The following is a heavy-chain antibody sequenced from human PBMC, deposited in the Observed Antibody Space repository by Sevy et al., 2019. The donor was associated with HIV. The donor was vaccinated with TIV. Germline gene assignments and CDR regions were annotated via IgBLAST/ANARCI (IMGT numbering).Heavy chain of an antibody. CDR1: GFTFSSYA. CDR2: ISGSGGST. Sequence: GGSLRLSCAASGFTFSSYAMSWVRQAPGKGLEWVSAISGSGGSTYYADSVKGRFTISRDNSKNTLYLQMNSLRAEDTAVYYCAKDFWSGYYPSSDYFDYWGQRTLVTVSS. CDR3: AKDFWSGYYPSSDYFDY. D-gene: IGHD3-3*01. V-gene: IGHV3-23*01. J-gene: IGHJ4*02.